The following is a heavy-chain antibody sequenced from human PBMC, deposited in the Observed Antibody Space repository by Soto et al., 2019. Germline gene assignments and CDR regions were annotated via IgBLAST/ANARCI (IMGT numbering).Heavy chain of an antibody. J-gene: IGHJ4*02. CDR1: GFTFSSYA. D-gene: IGHD5-18*01. CDR2: ISYDGCNK. CDR3: ARDKERYSYGLPLNAY. V-gene: IGHV3-30*01. Sequence: QVQLVESGGGVVQPGRSLRLSCAASGFTFSSYAMHWLRQAPDKGLEWVAVISYDGCNKYYADSVKGPFTISGDNYKNTLYLPMNSLRAEDTAVYYCARDKERYSYGLPLNAYWCEGTLDTVSS.